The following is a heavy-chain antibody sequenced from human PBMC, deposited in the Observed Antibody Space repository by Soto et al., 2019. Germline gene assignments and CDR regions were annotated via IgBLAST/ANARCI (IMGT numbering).Heavy chain of an antibody. J-gene: IGHJ6*03. CDR1: DYTFTNYG. CDR2: ISPNSGNT. V-gene: IGHV1-18*01. Sequence: ASVKVSCKASDYTFTNYGITWVRQAPGQGLEWMGWISPNSGNTNYAQKFQGRVTMTTDTSSSTAYMELSRLRSDDTAVYYCAREDPRVYYMDVWGKGTTVTVSS. CDR3: AREDPRVYYMDV.